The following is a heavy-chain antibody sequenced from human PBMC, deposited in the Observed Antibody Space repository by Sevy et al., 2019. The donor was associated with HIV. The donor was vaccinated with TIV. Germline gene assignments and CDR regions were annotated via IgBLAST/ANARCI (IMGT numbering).Heavy chain of an antibody. J-gene: IGHJ6*02. V-gene: IGHV3-9*03. D-gene: IGHD6-6*01. Sequence: GGSLRLSCAASGFSFDDYAMHWVRQAPGKGLEWVSGISWNSGSIGYADSVKGRFTISRDNAKNSLYLQMNSLRAEDMALYYCAKDLYSSWSSGYGMDVWGQGTTVTVSS. CDR3: AKDLYSSWSSGYGMDV. CDR2: ISWNSGSI. CDR1: GFSFDDYA.